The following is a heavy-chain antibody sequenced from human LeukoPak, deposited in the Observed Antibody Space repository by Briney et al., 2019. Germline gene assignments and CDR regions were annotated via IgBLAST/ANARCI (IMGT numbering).Heavy chain of an antibody. CDR2: ISWNSGSI. J-gene: IGHJ6*04. Sequence: GRSLRLSCAASGFTFDDYAMHWVRQAPGKGLEWVSGISWNSGSIGYADSVKGRFTISRDNAKNSLYLQMNSLRAEDTALYYCAKDITSNPNYYYYGMDVWGKGTTVTVSS. CDR1: GFTFDDYA. CDR3: AKDITSNPNYYYYGMDV. D-gene: IGHD4-11*01. V-gene: IGHV3-9*01.